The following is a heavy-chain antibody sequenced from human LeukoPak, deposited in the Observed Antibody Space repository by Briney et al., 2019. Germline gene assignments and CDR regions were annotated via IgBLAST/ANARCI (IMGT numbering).Heavy chain of an antibody. CDR2: ISGSGGST. V-gene: IGHV3-23*01. J-gene: IGHJ4*02. CDR3: AKSGYSGSYQRFDY. D-gene: IGHD1-26*01. Sequence: GGSLRLSCAASGFTLSSYAMSWVRQAPGKGLEWVSAISGSGGSTYYADSVKGRFTISRDNSKNTLYLQMNSLRAEDTAVYYCAKSGYSGSYQRFDYWGQGTLVTVSS. CDR1: GFTLSSYA.